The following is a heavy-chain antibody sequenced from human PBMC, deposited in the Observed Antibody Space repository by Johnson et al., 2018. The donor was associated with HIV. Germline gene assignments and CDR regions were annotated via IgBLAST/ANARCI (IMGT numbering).Heavy chain of an antibody. CDR3: ARRMVVGYHALDF. J-gene: IGHJ3*01. CDR1: GFTFSSYD. CDR2: IGTAGDT. D-gene: IGHD2-21*01. Sequence: EVQLVESGGGVVQPGRSLRLSCAASGFTFSSYDMHWVRQATGKGLAWVSAIGTAGDTYYTNSVKGRFTISRDNAKSSLYLQMNSLRVEDTAIYYCARRMVVGYHALDFWGQGTVVSVPS. V-gene: IGHV3-13*01.